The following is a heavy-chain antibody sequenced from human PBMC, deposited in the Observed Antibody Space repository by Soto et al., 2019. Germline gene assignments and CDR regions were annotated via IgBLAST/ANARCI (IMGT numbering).Heavy chain of an antibody. V-gene: IGHV1-2*02. CDR3: ARDLAKGGGSAGFDY. Sequence: QVQLVQSGAEVKKPGASVNVSCKASGYTFTVYYMHWVRQAPGQGLEWMGWINPKSGGTMYPQKFQGRVTMTGDTSISTAYMALTRLRCDETAGYCCARDLAKGGGSAGFDYWGQGTLVTVSS. CDR1: GYTFTVYY. D-gene: IGHD1-26*01. CDR2: INPKSGGT. J-gene: IGHJ4*02.